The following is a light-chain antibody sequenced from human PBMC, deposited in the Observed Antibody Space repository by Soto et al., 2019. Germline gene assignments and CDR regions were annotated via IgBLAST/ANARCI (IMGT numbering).Light chain of an antibody. Sequence: EIVMTQSPATLSVSPGERAPLSCRASRSVSSNLAWYQQKPGHAPRLLIHGASSRATGIPVRLSGSGSGTDFTLTISSLQAEDVAVYYCQQYYSTWTFGQGTKVDIK. CDR3: QQYYSTWT. CDR1: RSVSSN. CDR2: GAS. J-gene: IGKJ1*01. V-gene: IGKV3-15*01.